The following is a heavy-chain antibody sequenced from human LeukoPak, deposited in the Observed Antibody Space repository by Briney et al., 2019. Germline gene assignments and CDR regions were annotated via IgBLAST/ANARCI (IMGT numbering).Heavy chain of an antibody. D-gene: IGHD3-22*01. J-gene: IGHJ4*02. CDR2: IYYSGST. CDR1: GGSISSGGYY. Sequence: PSETLSLTCTVSGGSISSGGYYWSWIRQHPGKGLEWIGYIYYSGSTYYNPSLKSRVTISVDTSKNQFSLKLSSVTAADTAVYYCAREGEVCDSSGYAGDYFDYWGQGTLVTVSS. CDR3: AREGEVCDSSGYAGDYFDY. V-gene: IGHV4-31*03.